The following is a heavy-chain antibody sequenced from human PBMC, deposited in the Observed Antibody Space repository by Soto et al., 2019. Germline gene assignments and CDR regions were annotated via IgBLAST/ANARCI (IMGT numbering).Heavy chain of an antibody. J-gene: IGHJ4*02. V-gene: IGHV3-30*18. CDR3: AKDEYYYSRSGYYVFDS. CDR2: ISHGGVNK. Sequence: GGSLRLSCAASGFTFSSYWMSWVRQAPGKGLEWVAAISHGGVNKNYGDSVKGRFTISRDNSKQTLFLQMNSLRPEDTALYYCAKDEYYYSRSGYYVFDSWGQGTLVTVSS. CDR1: GFTFSSYW. D-gene: IGHD3-22*01.